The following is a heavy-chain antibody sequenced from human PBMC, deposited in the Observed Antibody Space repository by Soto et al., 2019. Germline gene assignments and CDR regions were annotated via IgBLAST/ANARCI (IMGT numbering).Heavy chain of an antibody. D-gene: IGHD3-16*01. CDR3: ARERTGDPTFFDY. Sequence: PSETLSLTCTVSGGSVSSGSYYCSWIRQPPGKGLEWIGYIYYSGTTNYNPSLKSRVTISVDTSKNQFSLNLSSVTAADTAVFYCARERTGDPTFFDYWGEGTLVTV. V-gene: IGHV4-61*01. CDR2: IYYSGTT. J-gene: IGHJ4*02. CDR1: GGSVSSGSYY.